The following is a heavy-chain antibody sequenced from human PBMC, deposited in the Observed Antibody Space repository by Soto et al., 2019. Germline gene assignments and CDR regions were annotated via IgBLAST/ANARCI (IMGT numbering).Heavy chain of an antibody. J-gene: IGHJ3*02. CDR2: INHSGST. V-gene: IGHV4-34*01. CDR1: GGSFSGYH. D-gene: IGHD2-15*01. CDR3: ARVSIVVVVAAPANDAFDI. Sequence: SETLSLTCAVYGGSFSGYHWSWIRQPPGKGLEWIGEINHSGSTNYNPSLKSRVTISVDTSKNQFSLKLSSVTAADTAVYYCARVSIVVVVAAPANDAFDIWGQGTMVTVSS.